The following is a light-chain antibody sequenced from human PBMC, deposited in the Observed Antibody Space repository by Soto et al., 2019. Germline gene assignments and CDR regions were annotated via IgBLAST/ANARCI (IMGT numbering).Light chain of an antibody. CDR3: NSYTSSNTRL. J-gene: IGLJ2*01. CDR1: SSDVGGYKY. CDR2: EVS. V-gene: IGLV2-14*01. Sequence: QSVLTQPASVSGSPGQSITISCTGSSSDVGGYKYVSWYQQHPGKAPKLMIYEVSNRPSGVSNRFSGSKSGNTASLTISGLQDEEEAYYYCNSYTSSNTRLFGGGTKVTVL.